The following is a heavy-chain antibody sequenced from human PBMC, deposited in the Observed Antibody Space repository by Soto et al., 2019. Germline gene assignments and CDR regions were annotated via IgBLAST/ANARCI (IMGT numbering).Heavy chain of an antibody. J-gene: IGHJ4*02. CDR3: ARGRGSTGYLGREHYFDY. CDR1: GFSVPDNY. Sequence: GSLRLSCAASGFSVPDNYMNWVRQAPGKGLEWVSIIDIGGNTYYADSVKDRFTISRDNSRNTLYLHMDSLRAEGTAVYYCARGRGSTGYLGREHYFDYWGQGT. CDR2: IDIGGNT. V-gene: IGHV3-66*01. D-gene: IGHD2-2*01.